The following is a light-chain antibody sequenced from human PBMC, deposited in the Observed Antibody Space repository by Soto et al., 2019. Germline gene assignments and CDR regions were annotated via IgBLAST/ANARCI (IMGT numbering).Light chain of an antibody. CDR3: SSYAGSNNHV. V-gene: IGLV2-8*01. J-gene: IGLJ1*01. CDR2: EVS. Sequence: HCASTEPPSASEPPGQRITNYCTGYNNDVGAYNFVSWHQQHPGKAPKLMIYEVSKRPSGVPDRFSGSKSGNTASLTVSGLQAEDEADYYSSSYAGSNNHVDGNGPTVTVL. CDR1: NNDVGAYNF.